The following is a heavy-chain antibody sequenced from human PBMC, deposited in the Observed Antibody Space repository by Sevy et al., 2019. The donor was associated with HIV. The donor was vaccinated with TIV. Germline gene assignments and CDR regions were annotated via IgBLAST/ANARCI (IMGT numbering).Heavy chain of an antibody. V-gene: IGHV4-59*01. J-gene: IGHJ6*03. D-gene: IGHD2-21*02. CDR2: IYYSGST. CDR1: GGSISSYY. CDR3: ATAYCGGDCYSRGYYYYYMDV. Sequence: SETLSLTCTVSGGSISSYYWSWIRQPPGKGLEWIGYIYYSGSTNYNPSLKSRVTISVDKSKNQFSLKLSSVTAADTAVYYCATAYCGGDCYSRGYYYYYMDVWGKGTTVTVSS.